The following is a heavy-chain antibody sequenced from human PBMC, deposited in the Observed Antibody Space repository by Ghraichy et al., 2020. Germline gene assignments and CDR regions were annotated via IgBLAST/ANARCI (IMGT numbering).Heavy chain of an antibody. CDR2: IYTSEST. J-gene: IGHJ3*02. CDR3: ARGGGHSSAFDI. Sequence: SETLYLTCTVSGGSISSYYWSWIRQPAGKGLEWIGRIYTSESTNYNPSLKSRVTMSVDTSKNQFSLKLSSVTAADTAVYYCARGGGHSSAFDIWGQGTMVTVSS. CDR1: GGSISSYY. D-gene: IGHD3-16*01. V-gene: IGHV4-4*07.